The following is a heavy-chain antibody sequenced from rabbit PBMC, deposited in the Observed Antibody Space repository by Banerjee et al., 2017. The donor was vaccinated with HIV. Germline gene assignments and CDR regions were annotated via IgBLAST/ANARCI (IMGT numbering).Heavy chain of an antibody. J-gene: IGHJ2*01. CDR3: ARGYGGGFHP. CDR2: IGTGTGST. CDR1: GFSFSVGYD. V-gene: IGHV1S40*01. D-gene: IGHD4-2*01. Sequence: QSLEESGGDLVKPGASLTLTCTASGFSFSVGYDMCWVRQAPGKGLEWIACIGTGTGSTWYASWVNGRFTISKTSSTTVTLQMTSLTAADTATYFCARGYGGGFHPWGPGTLVTVS.